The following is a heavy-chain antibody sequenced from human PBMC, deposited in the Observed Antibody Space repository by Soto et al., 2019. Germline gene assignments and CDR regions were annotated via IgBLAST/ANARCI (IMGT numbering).Heavy chain of an antibody. CDR3: AITTIADRSGYYYYYSMDV. D-gene: IGHD6-6*01. V-gene: IGHV1-69*02. J-gene: IGHJ6*03. CDR1: GGTFSSYT. Sequence: QVQLVQSGAEVKKPGSSVKVSCKASGGTFSSYTISWVRQAPGQGLEWMGRIIPILGIANYAQKFQGRVTITADKSTSTAYMELSSLRSEDTAVYYCAITTIADRSGYYYYYSMDVWGKGTTVTVSS. CDR2: IIPILGIA.